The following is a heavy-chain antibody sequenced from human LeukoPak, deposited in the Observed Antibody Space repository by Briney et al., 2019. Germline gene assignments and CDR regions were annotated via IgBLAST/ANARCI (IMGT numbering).Heavy chain of an antibody. V-gene: IGHV3-23*01. J-gene: IGHJ4*02. CDR2: IVGGGGST. CDR1: GFTFSSFC. D-gene: IGHD2-8*02. Sequence: GGSLRLSCAASGFTFSSFCLGWVRQAPGKGVEWVSAIVGGGGSTYYADSVKGRYTISRDNSRNTLYLHMRSLRAEDTAVYYCAFEEDTDFDYWGQGTLVTVSS. CDR3: AFEEDTDFDY.